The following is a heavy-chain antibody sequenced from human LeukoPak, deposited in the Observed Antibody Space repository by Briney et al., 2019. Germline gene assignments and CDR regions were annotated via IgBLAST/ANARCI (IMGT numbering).Heavy chain of an antibody. V-gene: IGHV4-39*07. Sequence: PSETLSLTCTVSGGSISSSSYYWGWIRQPPGKGLEWIGSIYYSGSTYYNPSLKSRVTISVDTSKNQFSLKLSSVTAADTAVYYCARAPLAYCGGDCYSDQFDYWGQGTLVTVSS. CDR2: IYYSGST. D-gene: IGHD2-21*02. J-gene: IGHJ4*02. CDR1: GGSISSSSYY. CDR3: ARAPLAYCGGDCYSDQFDY.